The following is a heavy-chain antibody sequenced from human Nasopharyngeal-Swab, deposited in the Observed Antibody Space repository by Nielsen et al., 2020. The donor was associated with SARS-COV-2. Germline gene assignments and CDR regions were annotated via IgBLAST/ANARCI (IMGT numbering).Heavy chain of an antibody. J-gene: IGHJ4*02. Sequence: GESLKISCAASGFSFNMYTMNWVRQAPGKGLEWVSGISSTGDYIHYAASVGGRFTISRDNAKTSLYLQMNSLRAEDSAVYYCVRDTPAMFAYWGQGTLVTVSS. CDR3: VRDTPAMFAY. CDR1: GFSFNMYT. V-gene: IGHV3-21*01. CDR2: ISSTGDYI.